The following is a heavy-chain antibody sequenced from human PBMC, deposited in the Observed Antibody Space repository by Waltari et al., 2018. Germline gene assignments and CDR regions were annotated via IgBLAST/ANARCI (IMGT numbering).Heavy chain of an antibody. CDR3: ARVHSVVVIAIRYYYYYMDV. J-gene: IGHJ6*03. D-gene: IGHD2-21*01. Sequence: QVQLVQSGAEVKKPGASVKVSCKASGYTFTSYDINWVRQATGQGLEWMGWMNPNSGNTGYAQKFQGRVTMTRNTSISTAYMELSSLRSEDTAVYYCARVHSVVVIAIRYYYYYMDVWGKGTTVTVSS. V-gene: IGHV1-8*01. CDR1: GYTFTSYD. CDR2: MNPNSGNT.